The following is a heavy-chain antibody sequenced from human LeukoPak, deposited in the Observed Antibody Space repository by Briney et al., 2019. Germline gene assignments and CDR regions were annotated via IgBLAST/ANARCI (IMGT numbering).Heavy chain of an antibody. CDR3: ARDNPESSWSGYYYG. D-gene: IGHD3-3*01. CDR1: GYTFTNYY. CDR2: INPSGGSI. J-gene: IGHJ4*02. V-gene: IGHV1-46*03. Sequence: ASVKVSCKASGYTFTNYYMHWVRQAPGQGLEWMGIINPSGGSISYAQKFQGRVTMTRDTSTSTVYMELSSLRSEDTAVYYCARDNPESSWSGYYYGWGQGTLVTVSS.